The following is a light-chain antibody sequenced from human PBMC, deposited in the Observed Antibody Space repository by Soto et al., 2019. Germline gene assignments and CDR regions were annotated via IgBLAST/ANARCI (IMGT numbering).Light chain of an antibody. CDR2: QAS. V-gene: IGKV1-5*03. Sequence: DIQMTQSPSTLSASVGDRVTITCRASQSISSWLTWYQQKPGKAPKLLIYQASSLESGVPSRFSGGGSGTDFTLTISSLQPDDFETYYCQQFNSYSWTFGQGTKVEI. J-gene: IGKJ1*01. CDR1: QSISSW. CDR3: QQFNSYSWT.